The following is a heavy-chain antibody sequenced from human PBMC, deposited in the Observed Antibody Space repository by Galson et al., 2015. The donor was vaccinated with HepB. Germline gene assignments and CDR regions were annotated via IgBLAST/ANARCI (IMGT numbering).Heavy chain of an antibody. V-gene: IGHV1-18*01. CDR3: ARDRDYYYASDGMDV. D-gene: IGHD3-10*01. Sequence: SVKVSCKASGYTFNNYGISWMRRAPGQGLEWMGWISAFHGNTIYAQKVQGRVTMTTDTATKTAYLELRSLRSDDTAVYYCARDRDYYYASDGMDVWGQGTTVTVSS. J-gene: IGHJ6*02. CDR2: ISAFHGNT. CDR1: GYTFNNYG.